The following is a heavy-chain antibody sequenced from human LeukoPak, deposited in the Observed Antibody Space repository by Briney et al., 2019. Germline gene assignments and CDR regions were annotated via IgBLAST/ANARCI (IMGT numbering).Heavy chain of an antibody. Sequence: SETLSLTCAVSGGSISSGTHYWNWIRQHPGQGLGWIGHIYNTGSAYYNPSLMSRVSISIDTSENQFSLKLSSVTAADTAVYYCASTHCASPSCYSYYYSGLDVWGQGTTVIVSS. CDR2: IYNTGSA. CDR1: GGSISSGTHY. J-gene: IGHJ6*02. D-gene: IGHD2-2*01. V-gene: IGHV4-31*11. CDR3: ASTHCASPSCYSYYYSGLDV.